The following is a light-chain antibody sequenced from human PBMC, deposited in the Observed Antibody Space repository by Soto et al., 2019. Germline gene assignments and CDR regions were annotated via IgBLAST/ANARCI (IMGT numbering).Light chain of an antibody. CDR1: SFNIGNNY. CDR3: GTWDSSMSAAGWV. J-gene: IGLJ3*02. CDR2: HND. V-gene: IGLV1-51*01. Sequence: QSVLTQPPSVSAAPGQKVTISCSGSSFNIGNNYVSWFQQLPGAAPTLLIYHNDKRPSGIPDRFSGSKSGTSATLGITGLQTGDEADYYCGTWDSSMSAAGWVFGGGTKVTVL.